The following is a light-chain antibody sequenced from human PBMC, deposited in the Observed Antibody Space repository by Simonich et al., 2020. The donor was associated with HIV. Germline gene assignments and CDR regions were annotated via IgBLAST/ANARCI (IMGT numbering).Light chain of an antibody. CDR1: SRYCWSYNL. V-gene: IGLV2-14*02. Sequence: QSALTQPASVSGYPGQSITISCTGTSRYCWSYNLVSWYQQHPGKAPKLMIYEGSPRPSGVSNRFSGCKSGNTASLTISGLQAEDEADYYCSSYTSSSTLVFGGGTKLTVL. J-gene: IGLJ2*01. CDR3: SSYTSSSTLV. CDR2: EGS.